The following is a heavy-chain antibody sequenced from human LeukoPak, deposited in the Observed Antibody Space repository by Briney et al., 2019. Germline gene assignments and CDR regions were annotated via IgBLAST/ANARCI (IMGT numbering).Heavy chain of an antibody. CDR2: ISAYNGNT. CDR1: GGTFSSYA. J-gene: IGHJ5*02. Sequence: ASVKVSCKASGGTFSSYAISWVRQAPGQGLEWMGWISAYNGNTNYAQKLQGRVTMTTDTSTSTAYMELRSLRSDDTAVYYCARLTPPTRAFSGSTKFDPWGQGTLVTVSS. D-gene: IGHD3-10*01. CDR3: ARLTPPTRAFSGSTKFDP. V-gene: IGHV1-18*01.